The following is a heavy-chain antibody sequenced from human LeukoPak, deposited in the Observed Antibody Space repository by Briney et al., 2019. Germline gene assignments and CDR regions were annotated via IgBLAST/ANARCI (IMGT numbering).Heavy chain of an antibody. Sequence: HPGGSLRLSCTASGFMFSDYWMSWVRQAPGKGPEWVANINPAGSQQYSVDSLKGRSTVSRDNAKKSFYLQMNYLRAEGTAVYYCVKWGPYCSTHYCPALESWGQGTLVTVSS. CDR2: INPAGSQQ. CDR1: GFMFSDYW. J-gene: IGHJ4*02. CDR3: VKWGPYCSTHYCPALES. V-gene: IGHV3-7*01. D-gene: IGHD4-11*01.